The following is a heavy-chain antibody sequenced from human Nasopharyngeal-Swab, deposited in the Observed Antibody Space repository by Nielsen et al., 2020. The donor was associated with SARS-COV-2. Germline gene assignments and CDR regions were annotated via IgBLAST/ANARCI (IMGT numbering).Heavy chain of an antibody. CDR3: ARHFQDVTIFGVVIPGDYMDV. J-gene: IGHJ6*03. Sequence: RQAPGKGLEWIGSIYYSGSTYYNPSLKSRVTISVDTSKNQFSLKLSSVTAADTAVYYRARHFQDVTIFGVVIPGDYMDVWGKGTTVTVSS. D-gene: IGHD3-3*01. CDR2: IYYSGST. V-gene: IGHV4-39*01.